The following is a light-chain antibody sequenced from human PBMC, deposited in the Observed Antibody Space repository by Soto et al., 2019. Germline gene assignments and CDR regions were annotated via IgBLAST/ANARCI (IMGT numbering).Light chain of an antibody. J-gene: IGKJ1*01. CDR1: QSVSGRY. V-gene: IGKV3-20*01. CDR3: QQYGSTPWT. CDR2: GAS. Sequence: EIVLTQSPGTLSLSPGERATLSCRASQSVSGRYLAWYQQKPGQAPRPLIYGASSRASGIADRFSGSGSGTDFTLTISILEAEDFAVYYCQQYGSTPWTFGQGTKVEIK.